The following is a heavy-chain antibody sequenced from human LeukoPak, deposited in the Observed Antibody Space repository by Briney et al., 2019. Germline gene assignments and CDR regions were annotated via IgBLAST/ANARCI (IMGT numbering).Heavy chain of an antibody. Sequence: GGSLRLSCAASGFTFSSYAMSWVRQAPVKVLEWVSAISGSGGSTYYADSVKGRFTISRDNSKNTLYLQMNSLRAEDTAVYYCAKDFPKYYDFWSGTRRLYGMDVWGQGTTVTVSS. CDR2: ISGSGGST. J-gene: IGHJ6*02. CDR1: GFTFSSYA. CDR3: AKDFPKYYDFWSGTRRLYGMDV. D-gene: IGHD3-3*01. V-gene: IGHV3-23*01.